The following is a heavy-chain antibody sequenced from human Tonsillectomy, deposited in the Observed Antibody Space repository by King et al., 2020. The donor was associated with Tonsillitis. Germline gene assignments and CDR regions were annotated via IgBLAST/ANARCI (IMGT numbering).Heavy chain of an antibody. Sequence: QLQESGPGLVKPSETLSLTCTVSGGSISSYYWSWIRQPPGKGLEWIGYIYYSGSTNYNPSLKSRVTISVDTSKNQFSLKLSPVTAADTAVYYCARSGSGWYYFDYWGQGTLVTVSS. CDR2: IYYSGST. CDR1: GGSISSYY. J-gene: IGHJ4*02. CDR3: ARSGSGWYYFDY. V-gene: IGHV4-59*08. D-gene: IGHD6-19*01.